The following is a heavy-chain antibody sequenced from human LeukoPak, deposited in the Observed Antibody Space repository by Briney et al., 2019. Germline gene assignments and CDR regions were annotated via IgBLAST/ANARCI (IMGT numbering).Heavy chain of an antibody. CDR3: GREAHCGTDCSFYADY. CDR1: GFTLATYM. Sequence: GGSLRLACVASGFTLATYMMHWVRQHPGKGLMWVSRINSDGRNAVYADSVKGRFTFSRDIATNTLFLQMNSVRVEDTAVYYCGREAHCGTDCSFYADYWGQGTLVTVSS. D-gene: IGHD2-21*02. J-gene: IGHJ4*02. CDR2: INSDGRNA. V-gene: IGHV3-74*01.